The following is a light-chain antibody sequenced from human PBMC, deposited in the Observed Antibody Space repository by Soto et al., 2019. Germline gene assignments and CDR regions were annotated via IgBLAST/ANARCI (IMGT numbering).Light chain of an antibody. V-gene: IGKV1-8*01. CDR1: QGISSY. Sequence: ALRMTQSPSSFSASTGDRVTITCRASQGISSYLAWYQQKPGKAPKLLIYAASTLQSGVPSRFIGSRSVTDFTLTITCLQSEDFATYYCQQYYSYPPTFCQGTKLEIK. CDR2: AAS. J-gene: IGKJ1*01. CDR3: QQYYSYPPT.